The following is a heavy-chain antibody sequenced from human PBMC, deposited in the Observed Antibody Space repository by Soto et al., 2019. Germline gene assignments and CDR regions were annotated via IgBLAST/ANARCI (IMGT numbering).Heavy chain of an antibody. CDR1: GGSISSGGYY. CDR3: ARDTPLGGYYDSSGHYYYYYGMDV. Sequence: KPSETLSLTCTVSGGSISSGGYYWSWIRQHPGKGLEWIGYIYYSGSTYYNPSLKSRVTISVDTSKNQFSLKLSSVTAADTAVYYCARDTPLGGYYDSSGHYYYYYGMDVWGQGTTVTVSS. CDR2: IYYSGST. J-gene: IGHJ6*02. D-gene: IGHD3-22*01. V-gene: IGHV4-31*03.